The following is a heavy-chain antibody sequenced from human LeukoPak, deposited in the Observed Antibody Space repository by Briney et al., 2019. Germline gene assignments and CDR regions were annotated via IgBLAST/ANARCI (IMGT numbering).Heavy chain of an antibody. Sequence: GGSLRLSCAASGFTFDDYAMHWVRQAPGKGLEWVSGISWNSGSIGYADSVKGRFTISRDNAKNSLYLQMNSLRAEDTALYYCATLSSLDYWGQGTLVTVSS. J-gene: IGHJ4*02. V-gene: IGHV3-9*01. CDR2: ISWNSGSI. D-gene: IGHD6-13*01. CDR1: GFTFDDYA. CDR3: ATLSSLDY.